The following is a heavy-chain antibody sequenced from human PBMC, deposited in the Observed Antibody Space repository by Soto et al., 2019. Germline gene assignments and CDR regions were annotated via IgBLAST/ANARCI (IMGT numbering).Heavy chain of an antibody. V-gene: IGHV1-18*01. CDR2: ISPYNGNT. D-gene: IGHD3-22*01. J-gene: IGHJ4*02. CDR3: ARMEYYYDSCFDY. CDR1: GYTLTSYG. Sequence: QVQLVQSGAEVKKPGASVKVSCKTSGYTLTSYGISWVRQAPGQGLEWMGWISPYNGNTKYAQKVQGRVTMTTDTGTSTVNMEMRSLRSDETAGYYCARMEYYYDSCFDYWGQGTLVTVSS.